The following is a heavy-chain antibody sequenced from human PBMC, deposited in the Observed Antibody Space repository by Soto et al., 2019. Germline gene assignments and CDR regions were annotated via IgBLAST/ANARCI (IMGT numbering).Heavy chain of an antibody. CDR2: IVVGSGNT. V-gene: IGHV1-58*01. Sequence: SVKVSCKASGFTFTSSAAQWVRQARGQRLEWIGWIVVGSGNTNYAQKFQERVTITRDMSTSTAYMELSSLRSEDTAVYYCAADLEGILTGPDAFDIWGQGTMVTVSS. D-gene: IGHD3-9*01. CDR3: AADLEGILTGPDAFDI. CDR1: GFTFTSSA. J-gene: IGHJ3*02.